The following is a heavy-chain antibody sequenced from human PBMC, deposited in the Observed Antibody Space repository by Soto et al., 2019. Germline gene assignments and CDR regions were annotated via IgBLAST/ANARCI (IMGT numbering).Heavy chain of an antibody. CDR2: INHSGST. V-gene: IGHV4-34*01. Sequence: WETLSLTFAVYGGSFSGYYWSWISQPPGKGLEWIGEINHSGSTNYNPSLKSRVTISVDTSKNRFSLKLSSVTAADTAEYYCASHSGYSSSWYYTYYCNYWGQGTRVTVSS. J-gene: IGHJ4*02. D-gene: IGHD6-13*01. CDR1: GGSFSGYY. CDR3: ASHSGYSSSWYYTYYCNY.